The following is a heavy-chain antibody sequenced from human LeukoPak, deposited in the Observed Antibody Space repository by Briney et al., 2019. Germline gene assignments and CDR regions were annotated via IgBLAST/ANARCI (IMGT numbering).Heavy chain of an antibody. Sequence: SETLSLTCAVSGYSISSGYYWGWIRQPPGKGLEWIGSIYHSGSTYYNPSLKSRVTTSVDTSKNQSSLKMSSVTAADTAVYYCARHWVVVTARDNWFDPWGQGTLVTVSS. CDR2: IYHSGST. J-gene: IGHJ5*02. CDR3: ARHWVVVTARDNWFDP. D-gene: IGHD2-21*02. V-gene: IGHV4-38-2*01. CDR1: GYSISSGYY.